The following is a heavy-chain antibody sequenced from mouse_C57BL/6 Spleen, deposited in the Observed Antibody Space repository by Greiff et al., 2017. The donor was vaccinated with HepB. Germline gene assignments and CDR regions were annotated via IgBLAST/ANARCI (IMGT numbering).Heavy chain of an antibody. CDR3: ARREVYYDAWFAY. CDR1: GFTFSDYG. D-gene: IGHD2-4*01. J-gene: IGHJ3*01. Sequence: EVQLVESGGGLVKPGGSLKLSCAASGFTFSDYGMHWVRQAPEKGLEWVAYISSGSSTIYYADTVKGRFTISRDNAKNTLFLQMTSLRSEDTAMYYCARREVYYDAWFAYWGQGTLVTVSA. V-gene: IGHV5-17*01. CDR2: ISSGSSTI.